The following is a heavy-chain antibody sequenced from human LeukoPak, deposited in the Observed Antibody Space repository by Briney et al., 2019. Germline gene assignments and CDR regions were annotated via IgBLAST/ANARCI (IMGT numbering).Heavy chain of an antibody. V-gene: IGHV1-2*02. Sequence: GASVKVSCKASGYTFTGYYMHWVRQAPGQGPEWMGWINPNSGGTNYAQKFRGRVTMTRDTSISTAYMELSRLRSDDTAVYYCASSGYDGGGGPSPYYWGQGTLVTVSS. J-gene: IGHJ4*02. CDR3: ASSGYDGGGGPSPYY. CDR2: INPNSGGT. CDR1: GYTFTGYY. D-gene: IGHD5-12*01.